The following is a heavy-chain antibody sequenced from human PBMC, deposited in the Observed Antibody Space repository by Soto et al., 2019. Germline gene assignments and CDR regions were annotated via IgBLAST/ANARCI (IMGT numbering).Heavy chain of an antibody. D-gene: IGHD2-15*01. CDR1: GGSISSYY. V-gene: IGHV4-59*01. J-gene: IGHJ3*02. CDR3: ARGCWYDFDI. Sequence: QVQLQESGPGLVKPSETLSLTCTVSGGSISSYYWSWIRQPPGKGLEWIGYIYYSGSTNYNPSLKSRVTLSVGTSKIQSSLKPSSVPAADTAVYYCARGCWYDFDIWGQGTRVTVSS. CDR2: IYYSGST.